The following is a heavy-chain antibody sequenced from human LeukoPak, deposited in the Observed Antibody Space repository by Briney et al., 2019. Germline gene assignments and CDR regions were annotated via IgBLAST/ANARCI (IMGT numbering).Heavy chain of an antibody. CDR2: LSSGGDST. CDR3: AKRADYYSSRALYDAFDL. J-gene: IGHJ3*01. CDR1: GFIFSKSA. V-gene: IGHV3-23*01. D-gene: IGHD3-10*01. Sequence: PGGSLRLSCAASGFIFSKSAMSWVRQAPGKGLEWVSGLSSGGDSTSYAASVKGRFTISRDNSKNTLFLQMNSLRVADTAVYYCAKRADYYSSRALYDAFDLWGQGTMVTVSS.